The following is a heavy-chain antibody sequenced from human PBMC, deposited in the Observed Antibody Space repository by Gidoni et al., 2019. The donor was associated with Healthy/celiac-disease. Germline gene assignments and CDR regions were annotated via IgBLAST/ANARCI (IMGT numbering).Heavy chain of an antibody. D-gene: IGHD6-19*01. V-gene: IGHV1-3*01. CDR2: INAGNGNT. CDR1: GYTFTSYA. CDR3: ARMDSSGWYGDDY. J-gene: IGHJ4*02. Sequence: QVQLVQSGAEVKKPGASVKVSCKASGYTFTSYAMHWVRQAPGQRLEWMGWINAGNGNTKYSQKFQGRVTITRDTSASTAYMELSSLRSEDTAVYYCARMDSSGWYGDDYWGQGTLVTVSS.